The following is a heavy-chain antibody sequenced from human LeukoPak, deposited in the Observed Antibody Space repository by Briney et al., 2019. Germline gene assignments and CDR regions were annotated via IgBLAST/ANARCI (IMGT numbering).Heavy chain of an antibody. V-gene: IGHV3-30*02. CDR2: IRYDGSNK. D-gene: IGHD2-2*01. Sequence: GGSLRLSCAASGFTFSSYGMHWVRQAPGKGLEWVAFIRYDGSNKYYADSVKGRFTISRDNSKNTLYLHVNSLRPEDTAVYYCAKGAAVPAAQPDYYYYYMDVWGKGTTVTISS. J-gene: IGHJ6*03. CDR1: GFTFSSYG. CDR3: AKGAAVPAAQPDYYYYYMDV.